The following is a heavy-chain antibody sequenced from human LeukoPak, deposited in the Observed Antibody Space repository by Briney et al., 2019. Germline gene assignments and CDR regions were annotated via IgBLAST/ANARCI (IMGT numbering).Heavy chain of an antibody. CDR2: IYYSGST. CDR1: GGSVSSGSYY. V-gene: IGHV4-61*01. CDR3: ARALVRYSSRSSGQFDY. Sequence: SETLSLTCTVSGGSVSSGSYYWSRIRQPPGKGLEWIGYIYYSGSTNYNPSLKSRVTISVDTSKNQFSLKLSSVTAADTAVYYCARALVRYSSRSSGQFDYWGQGALVTVSS. D-gene: IGHD6-13*01. J-gene: IGHJ4*02.